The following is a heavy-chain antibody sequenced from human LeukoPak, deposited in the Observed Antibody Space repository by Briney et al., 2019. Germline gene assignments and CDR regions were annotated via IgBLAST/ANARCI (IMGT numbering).Heavy chain of an antibody. CDR2: INPSGGST. Sequence: ASVKVSCKASGYTFTSYYMHWVRQAPGQGLEWMGIINPSGGSTSYAQKFQGRVTMTRDMSTSTVYMELSSLRSEDTAVYYCARESVEYYDFWRGTMDVWGKGTTVTVSS. J-gene: IGHJ6*03. CDR1: GYTFTSYY. D-gene: IGHD3-3*01. CDR3: ARESVEYYDFWRGTMDV. V-gene: IGHV1-46*01.